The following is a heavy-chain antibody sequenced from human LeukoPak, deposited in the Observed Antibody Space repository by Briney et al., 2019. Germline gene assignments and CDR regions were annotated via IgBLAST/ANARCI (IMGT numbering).Heavy chain of an antibody. Sequence: SETLSLTCTVSGGSISNYYWSWIRQPAGKGLEWIGHIYTSGSTNYNSSLKSRLTMSVDTSKNQFSLKLSSVTAADTAVYYCARLRPMGGSFPDSFDIWGQGTMVTVSS. CDR2: IYTSGST. CDR1: GGSISNYY. V-gene: IGHV4-4*07. J-gene: IGHJ3*02. CDR3: ARLRPMGGSFPDSFDI. D-gene: IGHD1-26*01.